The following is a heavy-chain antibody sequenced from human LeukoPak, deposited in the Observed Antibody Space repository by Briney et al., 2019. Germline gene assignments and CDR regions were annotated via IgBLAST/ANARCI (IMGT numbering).Heavy chain of an antibody. D-gene: IGHD3-10*01. CDR3: ARVGYYSSGPFSYFDY. J-gene: IGHJ4*02. Sequence: PGGSLRLSCAASGFTFSRYAMHWVRQAPGKGLEWVAVISYDGSNEYYAESVKGRFTTSRDSSENTLYLEMNSLRVEDTAVYYCARVGYYSSGPFSYFDYWGQGTLVTVSS. CDR1: GFTFSRYA. CDR2: ISYDGSNE. V-gene: IGHV3-30-3*01.